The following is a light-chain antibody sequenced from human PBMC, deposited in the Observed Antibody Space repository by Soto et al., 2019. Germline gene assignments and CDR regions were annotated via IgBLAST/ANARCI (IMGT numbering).Light chain of an antibody. Sequence: QSALTQPASVSGSPGQSITISCTGTSSDVGGYNYVSWYQQHPGKAPKLIIYEVSNRPSGVSNRFSGSKSGNTASLTISGLQAEDEAAYYCSSFTSSSTVAFGGGTKLTVL. CDR1: SSDVGGYNY. CDR2: EVS. V-gene: IGLV2-14*01. J-gene: IGLJ2*01. CDR3: SSFTSSSTVA.